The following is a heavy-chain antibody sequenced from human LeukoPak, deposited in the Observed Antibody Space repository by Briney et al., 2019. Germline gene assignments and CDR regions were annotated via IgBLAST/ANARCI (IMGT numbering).Heavy chain of an antibody. CDR3: AKVISSYSGYDSY. Sequence: HTGGSLRLSCAASGFTFSSYGMSWVRQAPGKGLEWVSSISNGGHHTYYADSVRGRFTISRDNSKNTLYLQMDSLRAADTAVYYCAKVISSYSGYDSYWGQGTLVTVSS. CDR2: ISNGGHHT. V-gene: IGHV3-23*01. J-gene: IGHJ4*02. D-gene: IGHD5-12*01. CDR1: GFTFSSYG.